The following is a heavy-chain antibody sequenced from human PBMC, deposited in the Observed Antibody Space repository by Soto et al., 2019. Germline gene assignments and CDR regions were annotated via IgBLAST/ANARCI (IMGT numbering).Heavy chain of an antibody. D-gene: IGHD3-10*01. CDR3: ARVNYYYFDY. CDR1: GFTVSSNY. Sequence: LRLSCAASGFTVSSNYMSWVRQAPGKGLEWVSVIYSGGSTYYADSVKGRFTISRDNSKNTLYLQMNSLRAEDTAVYYCARVNYYYFDYWGQGTLVTVSS. CDR2: IYSGGST. J-gene: IGHJ4*02. V-gene: IGHV3-53*01.